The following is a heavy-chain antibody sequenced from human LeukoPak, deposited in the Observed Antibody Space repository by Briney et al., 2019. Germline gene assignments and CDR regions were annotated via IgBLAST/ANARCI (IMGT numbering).Heavy chain of an antibody. D-gene: IGHD2/OR15-2a*01. J-gene: IGHJ4*02. CDR1: GFTFAIYA. CDR3: TSFYETN. CDR2: VNSDGSAT. V-gene: IGHV3-74*01. Sequence: PGGSLRLSCAASGFTFAIYAMSWVRQAPGKGLEWVSHVNSDGSATSYADSVKGRFTISRDNAKNTVYLHMNSLRVEDTAVNYCTSFYETNWGQGTLVTVSS.